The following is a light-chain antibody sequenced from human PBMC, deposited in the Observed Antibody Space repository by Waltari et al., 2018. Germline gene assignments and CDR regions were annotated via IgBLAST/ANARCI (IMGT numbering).Light chain of an antibody. J-gene: IGKJ1*01. Sequence: DIVVPQSPLSLPVTPGAPACISCRSCQILLHRNGNNYLALYLQKPGQSPQLLIYLGSNRASGVPDRFSGSGSGTDFTLRISRVEAEDVGVYYCMQSLQTLWTFGPGTKVEI. V-gene: IGKV2-28*01. CDR2: LGS. CDR3: MQSLQTLWT. CDR1: QILLHRNGNNY.